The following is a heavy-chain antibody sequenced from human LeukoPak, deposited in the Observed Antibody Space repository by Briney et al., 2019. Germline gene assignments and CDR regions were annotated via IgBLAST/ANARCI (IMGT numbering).Heavy chain of an antibody. Sequence: SETLSLTCSVSGDSIINYYWMWIRQPAGKGLEWIGRIYLSDNTNNNSPSLRSRVTMSPDTSMSRFSLKLSSVTAADTAVYYCARGSYGYIDQWGQGLLVTVSS. J-gene: IGHJ4*02. CDR3: ARGSYGYIDQ. V-gene: IGHV4-4*07. CDR1: GDSIINYY. D-gene: IGHD3-16*01. CDR2: IYLSDNT.